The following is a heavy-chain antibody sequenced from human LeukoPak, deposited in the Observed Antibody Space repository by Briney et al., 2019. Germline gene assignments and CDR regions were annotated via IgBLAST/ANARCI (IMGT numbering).Heavy chain of an antibody. Sequence: SETLSLTCTVSGGSISTYYWNWIRQPPGKGLEWIGYIYYSGRTNYNPSLKSRVSISIDTSKNQFSLKLSSVTAADTAVYYCARTYYYDTVLLDYWGQGTLVTVSS. D-gene: IGHD3-22*01. CDR3: ARTYYYDTVLLDY. J-gene: IGHJ4*02. CDR1: GGSISTYY. CDR2: IYYSGRT. V-gene: IGHV4-59*01.